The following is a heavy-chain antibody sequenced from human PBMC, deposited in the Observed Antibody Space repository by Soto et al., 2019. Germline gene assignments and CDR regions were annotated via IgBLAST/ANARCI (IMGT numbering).Heavy chain of an antibody. CDR1: GFTFSSYA. V-gene: IGHV3-23*01. CDR3: AKGNYYVSRQGGPFDY. J-gene: IGHJ4*02. CDR2: ISGSGGST. D-gene: IGHD3-22*01. Sequence: PGGSLRLSCAASGFTFSSYAMSWVRQAPGKGLEWVSAISGSGGSTYYADSVKGRFTISRDNSKNTLYLQMNSLRAEDTAVYYCAKGNYYVSRQGGPFDYWGQGTLVTVSS.